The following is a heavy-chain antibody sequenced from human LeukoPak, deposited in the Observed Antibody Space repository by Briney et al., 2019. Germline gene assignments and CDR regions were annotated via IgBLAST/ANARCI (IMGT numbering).Heavy chain of an antibody. Sequence: ASVKVSCKASGYTFTSYDINWVRQATGQGLEWMGWMNPNSGNTGYAQKFQGRVTMTRNTSISTAYMELSSLRSEGTAVYFCARGAWPAVIPTRWFDPWGQGTLVTVSS. D-gene: IGHD2-2*01. CDR2: MNPNSGNT. V-gene: IGHV1-8*01. CDR3: ARGAWPAVIPTRWFDP. J-gene: IGHJ5*02. CDR1: GYTFTSYD.